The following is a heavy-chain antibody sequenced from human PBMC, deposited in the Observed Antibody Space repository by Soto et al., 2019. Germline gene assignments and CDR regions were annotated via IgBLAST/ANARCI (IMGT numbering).Heavy chain of an antibody. CDR1: GDIVSSNSAV. D-gene: IGHD5-12*01. V-gene: IGHV6-1*01. CDR3: VIGGNSGPQYGLDF. J-gene: IGHJ6*02. Sequence: PSKTLSLTCAISGDIVSSNSAVWNWIRQSPSRGLEWLGRTYYRSKWYNDYAVSVKSRITINPDTSKNQLSLQLNSLTPEDTAVYYCVIGGNSGPQYGLDFWGQGTTVIVSS. CDR2: TYYRSKWYN.